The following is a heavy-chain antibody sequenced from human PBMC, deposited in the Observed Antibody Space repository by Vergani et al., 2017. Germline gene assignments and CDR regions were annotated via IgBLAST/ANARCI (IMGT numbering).Heavy chain of an antibody. Sequence: QVQLQESGPGLVKPSETLSLTCTVPGGSISSYYWSWIRQPPGKGLEWIGYIYYSGSTNYNPSLKSRVTISVDTSKNQFSLRLSSVTAADTAVYYCARVLRARGDYYFDDWGQGTLVTVSS. CDR3: ARVLRARGDYYFDD. J-gene: IGHJ4*02. V-gene: IGHV4-59*01. D-gene: IGHD2-21*02. CDR1: GGSISSYY. CDR2: IYYSGST.